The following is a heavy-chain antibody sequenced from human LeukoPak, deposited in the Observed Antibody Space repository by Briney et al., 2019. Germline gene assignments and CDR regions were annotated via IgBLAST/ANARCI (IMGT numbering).Heavy chain of an antibody. CDR3: ARARGGGSAFDY. D-gene: IGHD3-10*01. CDR1: GVSISPYY. J-gene: IGHJ4*02. V-gene: IGHV4-59*01. Sequence: SETLSLTCTVSGVSISPYYWSWIRQPPGKGLEWIGYIYYSGSTNYNPSLKSRVTISVDTSKNQFSLKLSSVTAADTAVYYCARARGGGSAFDYWGQGTLVTVSS. CDR2: IYYSGST.